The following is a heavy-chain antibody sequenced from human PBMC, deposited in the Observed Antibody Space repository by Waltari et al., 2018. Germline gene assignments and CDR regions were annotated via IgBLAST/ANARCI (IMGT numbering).Heavy chain of an antibody. CDR1: GYTFTSYA. Sequence: QVQLVQSGAEVKKPGASVKVSCKASGYTFTSYAMHWVRQAPGQRLEGMGWINAGNGNTKYAQKFQGRVTITRDTSASTAYMELSSLRSEDTAVYYCARTYYDFWSGYYYFDYWGQGTLVTVSS. CDR2: INAGNGNT. D-gene: IGHD3-3*01. J-gene: IGHJ4*02. CDR3: ARTYYDFWSGYYYFDY. V-gene: IGHV1-3*01.